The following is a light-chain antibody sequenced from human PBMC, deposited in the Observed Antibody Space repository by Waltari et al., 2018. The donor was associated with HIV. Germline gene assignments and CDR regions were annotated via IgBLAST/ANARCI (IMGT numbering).Light chain of an antibody. CDR2: GAS. V-gene: IGKV3-20*01. Sequence: EIGLTQSPGTLSSSPGERATLSCRASQSVSSSYLAWYQQKPGQAPRLLIYGASSRATGIPDRFSGSGSGTDFTLTISRLEPEDFAVYFCQQYGSSPPTFGQGTNLEIK. CDR1: QSVSSSY. CDR3: QQYGSSPPT. J-gene: IGKJ2*01.